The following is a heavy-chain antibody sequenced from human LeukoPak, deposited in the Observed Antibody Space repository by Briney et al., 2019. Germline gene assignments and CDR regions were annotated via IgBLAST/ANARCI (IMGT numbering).Heavy chain of an antibody. CDR2: IYGIDNT. V-gene: IGHV3-53*01. D-gene: IGHD3-10*01. J-gene: IGHJ5*02. Sequence: GGSLRLSCSASGFTVRNNYMSWVRQAPGKGLEWVSLIYGIDNTNYADSVRGRFTISRDNSRNTLYLQMNSLRVEDTAVYYRVREFSWFGDRPGWFDAWGQGTLVTVSS. CDR1: GFTVRNNY. CDR3: VREFSWFGDRPGWFDA.